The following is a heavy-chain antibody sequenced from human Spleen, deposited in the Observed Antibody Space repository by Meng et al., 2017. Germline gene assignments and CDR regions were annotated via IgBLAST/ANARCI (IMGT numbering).Heavy chain of an antibody. Sequence: SVKVSCKASGGTFSSNTISWVRQAPGQGLEWMGGIIPIFGTANYAQKFQGRVTITTDESTSTVYMELARLTSEDTAVYFCARDSGLDTVTTFPEYWGPGTLVTSPQ. CDR2: IIPIFGTA. CDR3: ARDSGLDTVTTFPEY. J-gene: IGHJ4*02. CDR1: GGTFSSNT. V-gene: IGHV1-69*05. D-gene: IGHD4-17*01.